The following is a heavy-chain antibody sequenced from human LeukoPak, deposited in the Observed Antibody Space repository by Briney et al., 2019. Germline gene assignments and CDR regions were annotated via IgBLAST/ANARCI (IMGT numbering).Heavy chain of an antibody. CDR3: AQGGGSGFDN. J-gene: IGHJ4*02. Sequence: PGGSLRLSCAACGFTFTTYAMSWVRQAPGKGLEWVSSVSDTGDRTYYADSVKGRFTISSDNSKNTLYLHMESLRADDTAVYYCAQGGGSGFDNWGQGTLVTVSS. D-gene: IGHD3-10*01. CDR1: GFTFTTYA. CDR2: VSDTGDRT. V-gene: IGHV3-23*01.